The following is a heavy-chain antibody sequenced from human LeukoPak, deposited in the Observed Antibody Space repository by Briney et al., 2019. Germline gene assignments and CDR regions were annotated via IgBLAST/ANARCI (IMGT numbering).Heavy chain of an antibody. V-gene: IGHV4-38-2*01. CDR3: ARLGSGWYYFDY. CDR1: GYSISSGYY. D-gene: IGHD6-19*01. CDR2: IYHSGST. Sequence: SETLSLTCAVSGYSISSGYYWGWIRQPPGKGLEWIGSIYHSGSTYYNPSLKSRVTISVDTSKNQFSLKLSSVTAADTVVYYCARLGSGWYYFDYWGQGTLVTVSS. J-gene: IGHJ4*02.